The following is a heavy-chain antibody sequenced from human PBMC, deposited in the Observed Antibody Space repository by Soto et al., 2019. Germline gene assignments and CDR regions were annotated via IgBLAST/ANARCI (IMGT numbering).Heavy chain of an antibody. CDR2: IIPIFGTA. V-gene: IGHV1-69*13. D-gene: IGHD6-6*01. J-gene: IGHJ6*02. CDR1: GGTFSSYA. Sequence: ASVKVSCKASGGTFSSYAISWVRQAPGQGLEWMGGIIPIFGTANYAQKFQGRVTITADESTSTAYMELSSLRSEDTAVYYCARDGLGSSSGYYYYGMDVWGQGTTVTVSS. CDR3: ARDGLGSSSGYYYYGMDV.